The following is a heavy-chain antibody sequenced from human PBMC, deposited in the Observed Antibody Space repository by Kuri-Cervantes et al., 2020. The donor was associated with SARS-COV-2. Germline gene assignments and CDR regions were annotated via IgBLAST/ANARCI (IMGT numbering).Heavy chain of an antibody. D-gene: IGHD3-3*01. J-gene: IGHJ6*02. CDR1: GFTFSSYA. Sequence: GESLKISCAASGFTFSSYAMSWVRQAPGKGLEWVSAISGSGGSTYYADSVKGRFTISRDNSKNTLYLQMNSLRAEDTAVYYCAKDGHLTILGVRLQGYYYYGMDVWGQGTTVTVSS. V-gene: IGHV3-23*01. CDR3: AKDGHLTILGVRLQGYYYYGMDV. CDR2: ISGSGGST.